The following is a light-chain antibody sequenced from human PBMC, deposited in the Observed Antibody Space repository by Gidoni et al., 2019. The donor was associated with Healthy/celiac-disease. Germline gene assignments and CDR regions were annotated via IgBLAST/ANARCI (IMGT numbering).Light chain of an antibody. CDR1: SSNIGSNT. CDR3: AAWDDSLNVVV. Sequence: QSVLTQPPSAYGTPAQRVTISCSGSSSNIGSNTVNLYQQLPGTAPKLLIYSNNQRPSGVPDRFSGSKSGTSASLAISGLQSEDEADYYCAAWDDSLNVVVFGGGTKLTVL. CDR2: SNN. V-gene: IGLV1-44*01. J-gene: IGLJ2*01.